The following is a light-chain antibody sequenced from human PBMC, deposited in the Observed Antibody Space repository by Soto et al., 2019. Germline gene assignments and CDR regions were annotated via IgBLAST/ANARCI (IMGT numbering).Light chain of an antibody. V-gene: IGKV3-20*01. J-gene: IGKJ2*01. CDR2: GAS. CDR1: QSVSSN. CDR3: QQYGSSPYT. Sequence: IVLTQSPATLSLSPWERATLSCRASQSVSSNLAWYQQKPGQAPRLLIYGASSRATGIPDRFSGSGSGTDFTLTISRLEPEDFAVYYCQQYGSSPYTFGQGTKVDIK.